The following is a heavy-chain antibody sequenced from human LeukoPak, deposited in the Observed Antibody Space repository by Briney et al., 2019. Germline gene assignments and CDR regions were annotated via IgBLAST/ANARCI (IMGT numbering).Heavy chain of an antibody. J-gene: IGHJ4*02. V-gene: IGHV1-2*02. CDR3: ARPDRSKGIHY. CDR1: GYTFTGYY. D-gene: IGHD1-14*01. CDR2: INTKSGGT. Sequence: ASVKVSCKASGYTFTGYYLHWVRQAPGQGLEWMGWINTKSGGTNYAQKFLDRVIMTRGTSISTAYMELSSLRSDDTAVYYCARPDRSKGIHYWGQGTLVAVSS.